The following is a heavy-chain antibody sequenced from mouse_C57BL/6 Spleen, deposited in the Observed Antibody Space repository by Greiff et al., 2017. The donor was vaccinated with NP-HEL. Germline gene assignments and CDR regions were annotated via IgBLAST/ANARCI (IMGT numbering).Heavy chain of an antibody. CDR3: ARHVGGYLRSFAY. CDR1: GFTFSSYG. J-gene: IGHJ3*01. V-gene: IGHV5-6*01. Sequence: EVKVVESGGDLVKPGGSLKLSCAASGFTFSSYGMSWVRQTPDKRLEWVATISSGGSYTYYPDSVKGRFTISRDNAKNTLYLQMSSLKSEDTAMYYYARHVGGYLRSFAYWGQRTLVTVSA. CDR2: ISSGGSYT. D-gene: IGHD2-3*01.